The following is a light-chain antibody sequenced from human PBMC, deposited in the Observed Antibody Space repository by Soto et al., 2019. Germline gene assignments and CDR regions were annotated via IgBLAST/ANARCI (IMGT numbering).Light chain of an antibody. CDR3: QQYGSARP. CDR2: GAS. J-gene: IGKJ1*01. Sequence: EIVLTQSPGTLSLSPGERATLSCRASQSVSSSYLAWYQQKPGQAPRLLIYGASSRANGIPNRFSGSGSGKDFTLTISRLEPEDLEVYYCQQYGSARPFGQGNKVEIK. V-gene: IGKV3-20*01. CDR1: QSVSSSY.